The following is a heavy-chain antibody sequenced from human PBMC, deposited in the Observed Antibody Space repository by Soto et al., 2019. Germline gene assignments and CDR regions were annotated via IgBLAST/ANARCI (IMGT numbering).Heavy chain of an antibody. J-gene: IGHJ6*02. Sequence: GSAVHRVRKNSGKGLEWVGRIRSKANSYATAYAASVKGRFTISRDDSKNTAYLQMNSLKTEDTAVYYCTIFLYKESNGDDYSGMALRSHGTTVPVS. CDR2: IRSKANSYAT. CDR3: TIFLYKESNGDDYSGMAL. CDR1: GSA. D-gene: IGHD1-20*01. V-gene: IGHV3-73*01.